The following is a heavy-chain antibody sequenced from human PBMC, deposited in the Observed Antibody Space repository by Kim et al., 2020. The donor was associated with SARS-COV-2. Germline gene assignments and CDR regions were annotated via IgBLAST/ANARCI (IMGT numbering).Heavy chain of an antibody. Sequence: GGSLRLSCAASGFTFSSYWMSWVRQAPAKGLEWVANIKQDGSENYYVDSVKGRFTISRDNAKNSLYLQMNSLRAEDTAVYYCARVPTVAGTGYFDYWGQGTLVTVSS. CDR3: ARVPTVAGTGYFDY. CDR2: IKQDGSEN. CDR1: GFTFSSYW. J-gene: IGHJ4*02. V-gene: IGHV3-7*03. D-gene: IGHD6-19*01.